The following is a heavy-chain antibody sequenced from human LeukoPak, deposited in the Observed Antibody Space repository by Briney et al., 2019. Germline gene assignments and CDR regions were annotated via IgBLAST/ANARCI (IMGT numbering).Heavy chain of an antibody. D-gene: IGHD2-15*01. CDR3: ARRIGYCSGGSCYPDAFDI. CDR2: IYYSGST. Sequence: SETLSLTGTVSGGSISSSSYYWGWIRQPPGKGLEWIGSIYYSGSTYYNPSLKSRVTISVDTSKNQFSLKLSSVTAADTAVYYCARRIGYCSGGSCYPDAFDIWGQGTMVTVSS. V-gene: IGHV4-39*01. CDR1: GGSISSSSYY. J-gene: IGHJ3*02.